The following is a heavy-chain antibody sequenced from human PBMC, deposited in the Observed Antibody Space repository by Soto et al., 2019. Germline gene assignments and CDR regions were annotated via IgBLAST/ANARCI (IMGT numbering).Heavy chain of an antibody. D-gene: IGHD3-22*01. CDR2: ISYDGSNK. Sequence: QVQLVESGGGVVQPGRSLRLSCAASGFTFSSYAMHWVRQSPGKGLEWVAVISYDGSNKYYADSVKGRFTISRDNSKNTLYLQMNSLRAEDTAVYYCARDGRSSGYEDYWGQGTLVTVS. CDR1: GFTFSSYA. J-gene: IGHJ4*02. V-gene: IGHV3-30-3*01. CDR3: ARDGRSSGYEDY.